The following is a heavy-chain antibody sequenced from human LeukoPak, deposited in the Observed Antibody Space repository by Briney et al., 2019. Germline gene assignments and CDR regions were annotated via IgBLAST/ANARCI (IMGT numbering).Heavy chain of an antibody. CDR3: ARDFDEGGWFDP. Sequence: TLSLTCAVSGGSISSGGYSWSWIRQPPGKGLEWIGYIYHSGSTYYNPSLKSRVTISVDRSKNQFSLKLSSVTAADTAVYYCARDFDEGGWFDPWGQGTLVTVSS. CDR1: GGSISSGGYS. V-gene: IGHV4-30-2*01. CDR2: IYHSGST. D-gene: IGHD3-9*01. J-gene: IGHJ5*02.